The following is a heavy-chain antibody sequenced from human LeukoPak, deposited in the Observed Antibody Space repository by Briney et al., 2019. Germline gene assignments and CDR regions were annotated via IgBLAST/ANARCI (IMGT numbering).Heavy chain of an antibody. D-gene: IGHD3-10*01. CDR3: AKHPRFHFDY. Sequence: GGSLRLSCAASGFSFSRYWMSWVRQAPGKGLEWVANIKQDGSEKNYVESVKGRFTISRDNSKNTLYLQMNSLRAEDTAVYYCAKHPRFHFDYWGQGTLVTVSS. CDR2: IKQDGSEK. V-gene: IGHV3-7*03. CDR1: GFSFSRYW. J-gene: IGHJ4*02.